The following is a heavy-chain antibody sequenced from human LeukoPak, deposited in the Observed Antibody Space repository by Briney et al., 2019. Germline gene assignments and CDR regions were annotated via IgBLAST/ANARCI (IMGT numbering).Heavy chain of an antibody. J-gene: IGHJ5*02. CDR1: GGSFSGYY. Sequence: NSSETLSLTCAVYGGSFSGYYWSWIRQPPGKVLEWIGEINHSGSTNYNPSLKSRDTISVDTSKNQFPLKLSSVTAADTAVYYCASLRSKMATISLRRFDPWGQGTLATVSS. CDR2: INHSGST. D-gene: IGHD5-24*01. CDR3: ASLRSKMATISLRRFDP. V-gene: IGHV4-34*01.